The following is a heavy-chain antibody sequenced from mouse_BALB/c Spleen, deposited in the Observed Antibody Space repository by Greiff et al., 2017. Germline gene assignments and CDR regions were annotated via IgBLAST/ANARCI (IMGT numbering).Heavy chain of an antibody. D-gene: IGHD4-1*01. V-gene: IGHV14-3*02. CDR1: GFNIKDTY. J-gene: IGHJ4*01. CDR3: ASNRYDAMDY. CDR2: IDPANGNT. Sequence: VQLQQSGAELVKPGASVKLSCTASGFNIKDTYMHWVKQRPEQGLEWIGRIDPANGNTKYDPKFQGKATITADTSSNTAYLQLSSLTSEDTAVYYCASNRYDAMDYWGQGTSVTVSS.